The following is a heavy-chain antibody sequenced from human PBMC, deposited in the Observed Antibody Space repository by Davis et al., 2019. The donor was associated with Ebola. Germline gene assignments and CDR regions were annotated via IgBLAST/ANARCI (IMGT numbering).Heavy chain of an antibody. CDR2: IYSSGST. V-gene: IGHV4-31*03. CDR3: ARERARDQDFDY. CDR1: GGSISSSSYY. Sequence: SETLSLTCTVSGGSISSSSYYWGRIRQHPGKGLEWIGYIYSSGSTYYNPSLKSRVIISIDTSKNQFSLKLSSVTAADTAVYYCARERARDQDFDYWGQGTLVTVSS. J-gene: IGHJ4*02.